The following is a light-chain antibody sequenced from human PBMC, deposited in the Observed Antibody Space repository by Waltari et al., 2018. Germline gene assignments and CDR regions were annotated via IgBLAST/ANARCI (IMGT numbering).Light chain of an antibody. J-gene: IGKJ1*01. CDR3: QQYNSYWT. CDR1: QSISSW. V-gene: IGKV1-5*03. CDR2: KAS. Sequence: DIQMTQSPSTLSASVGDSVTITCRASQSISSWLAWYQQKPGKAHKLLIYKASSLESGVPSRFSGSGSGTEFTLTISSLQPDDFATYYCQQYNSYWTFGQGTKVEIK.